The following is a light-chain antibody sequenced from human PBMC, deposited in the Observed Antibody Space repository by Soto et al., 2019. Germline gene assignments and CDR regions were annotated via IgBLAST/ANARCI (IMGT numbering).Light chain of an antibody. CDR2: GAS. V-gene: IGKV1-12*01. CDR1: QGVGSW. Sequence: DIQMTQSPSSVSASVGDRVTITCRASQGVGSWLAWYQQKPGKAPNLLIYGASNLHSGVPSRFSGSGSGTEFTLTISSLQPEDFATYFCQQTNSFPLTFGQGTRLDIK. J-gene: IGKJ2*01. CDR3: QQTNSFPLT.